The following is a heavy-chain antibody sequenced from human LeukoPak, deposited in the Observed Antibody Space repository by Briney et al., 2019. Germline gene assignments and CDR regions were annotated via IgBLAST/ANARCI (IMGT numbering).Heavy chain of an antibody. D-gene: IGHD4-17*01. CDR1: GFPFSSYA. CDR2: ISDSFRIT. V-gene: IGHV3-23*01. Sequence: PGASLRLSCAASGFPFSSYAMSWVRQPPGEGLECVSTISDSFRITDDADSVKGRFTISRDNSKNTLYLQMNTLRAEDTAVYYCAKRHGDYFDYWGQGTLVTVSS. J-gene: IGHJ4*02. CDR3: AKRHGDYFDY.